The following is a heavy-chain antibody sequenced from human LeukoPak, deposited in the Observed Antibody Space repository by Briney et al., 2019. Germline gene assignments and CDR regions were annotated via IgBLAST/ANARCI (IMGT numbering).Heavy chain of an antibody. CDR3: AKDVVPDSGWDLDY. CDR1: GFTFSTYS. D-gene: IGHD6-19*01. J-gene: IGHJ4*02. Sequence: GGSLRLSCAASGFTFSTYSMTWVRQGPGKGLEGGSSIYPSGDNTFYADSVKGRFTISRDNSKNMLYLQMSSLRTEDTAIYYCAKDVVPDSGWDLDYWGQGTLVTVSS. V-gene: IGHV3-23*01. CDR2: IYPSGDNT.